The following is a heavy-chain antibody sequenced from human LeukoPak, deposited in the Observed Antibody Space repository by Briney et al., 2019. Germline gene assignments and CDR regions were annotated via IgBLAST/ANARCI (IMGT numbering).Heavy chain of an antibody. CDR1: GFSLSTTGMC. D-gene: IGHD6-13*01. CDR3: ARIRGSRYYFDY. V-gene: IGHV2-70*11. Sequence: SAPTLANPTHTLTLTCTFSGFSLSTTGMCVSWIRHTPGKALEWLARIDRNGDKYYNPSLKTRLAISKDTSKNQVVLTMTNMDPVDTATYYCARIRGSRYYFDYWGQGTLVTVSS. CDR2: IDRNGDK. J-gene: IGHJ4*02.